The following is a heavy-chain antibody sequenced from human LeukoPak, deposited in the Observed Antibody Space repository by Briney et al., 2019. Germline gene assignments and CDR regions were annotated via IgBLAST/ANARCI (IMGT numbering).Heavy chain of an antibody. CDR3: AISQNYYDSSGYYFFDY. J-gene: IGHJ4*02. Sequence: ASVKVSCKPSGYTFTGYYMYWVRQAPGQGLEWMGWINPNSGGTNYAQKFQGRVTMTRDTSISTAYMELSRLRSDDTAVYYCAISQNYYDSSGYYFFDYWGQGTLVTVSS. CDR1: GYTFTGYY. V-gene: IGHV1-2*02. CDR2: INPNSGGT. D-gene: IGHD3-22*01.